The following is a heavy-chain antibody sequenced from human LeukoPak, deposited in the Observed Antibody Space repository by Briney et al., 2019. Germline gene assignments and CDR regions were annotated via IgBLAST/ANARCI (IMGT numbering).Heavy chain of an antibody. J-gene: IGHJ4*02. CDR2: ISAYNGNT. CDR3: ARAGRGFYDIPSFDY. Sequence: ASVKVSCKASGYTFTSYGISWVRQAPGQGLEWMGWISAYNGNTNYAQKLQGRVTMTTDTSTSTAYMELRSLRSDDTAVYHCARAGRGFYDIPSFDYWGQGTLVTVSS. D-gene: IGHD3-9*01. V-gene: IGHV1-18*01. CDR1: GYTFTSYG.